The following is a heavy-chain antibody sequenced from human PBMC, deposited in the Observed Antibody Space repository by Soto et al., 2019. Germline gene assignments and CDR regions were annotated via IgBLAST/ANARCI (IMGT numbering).Heavy chain of an antibody. Sequence: GGSLRLSCAASGFTFSSYGMHWVRQAPGKGLEWVAVICYDGSTKYYADSVEGRFTISRDNAKNSLYLQMNSLRAEDTAVYYCARDQLYYNDISGRPLNAFDVWGQGTMVTVSS. CDR3: ARDQLYYNDISGRPLNAFDV. CDR2: ICYDGSTK. J-gene: IGHJ3*01. CDR1: GFTFSSYG. V-gene: IGHV3-33*01. D-gene: IGHD3-22*01.